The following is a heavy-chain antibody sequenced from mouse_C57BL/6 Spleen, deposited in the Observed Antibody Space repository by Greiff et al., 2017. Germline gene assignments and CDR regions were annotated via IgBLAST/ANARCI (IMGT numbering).Heavy chain of an antibody. CDR3: ARNWPIVTGTEAMDY. J-gene: IGHJ4*01. V-gene: IGHV2-2*01. Sequence: VKLQESGPGLVQPSQSLSITCTVSGFSLTSYGVHWVRQSPGKGLEWLGVIWSGGSTDYNAAFISRLSISKDNSKSQVFFKMNSLQADDTAIYYYARNWPIVTGTEAMDYWGQGTSVTVSS. D-gene: IGHD2-5*01. CDR1: GFSLTSYG. CDR2: IWSGGST.